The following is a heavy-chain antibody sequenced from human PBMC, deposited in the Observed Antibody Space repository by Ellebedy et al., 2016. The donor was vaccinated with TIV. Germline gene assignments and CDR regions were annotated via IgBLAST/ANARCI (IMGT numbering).Heavy chain of an antibody. D-gene: IGHD2-15*01. CDR3: ARHWVEVERSRGWFDP. J-gene: IGHJ5*02. Sequence: MPSETLSLTCTVSGDSISRYYWTWVRQPPGQGLAWIAYIYHTGNTYYNPSLRSRVTMSIDPSRNQFSLLLTSVTAADTAVYYCARHWVEVERSRGWFDPWGQGTLVTVSS. CDR1: GDSISRYY. V-gene: IGHV4-59*08. CDR2: IYHTGNT.